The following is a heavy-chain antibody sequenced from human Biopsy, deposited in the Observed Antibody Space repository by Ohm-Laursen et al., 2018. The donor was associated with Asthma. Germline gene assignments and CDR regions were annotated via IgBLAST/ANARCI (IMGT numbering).Heavy chain of an antibody. V-gene: IGHV4-30-2*01. CDR3: ARMNTMIQAANYYSYAMDV. Sequence: TLSLTCAVSGDSINSGGFSWNWIRQPPRKGLVWSAYPFYSGTTHYNPSLKSRVTIPVDRSKRQFSLKVNSVTAADTAVYYCARMNTMIQAANYYSYAMDVWGQGTTVTVSS. CDR2: PFYSGTT. J-gene: IGHJ6*02. CDR1: GDSINSGGFS. D-gene: IGHD3-22*01.